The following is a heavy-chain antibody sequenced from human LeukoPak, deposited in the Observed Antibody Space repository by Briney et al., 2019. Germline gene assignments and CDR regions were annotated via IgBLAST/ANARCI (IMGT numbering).Heavy chain of an antibody. CDR3: ARQGQAAAGTGDWFDP. Sequence: SETLSLTCTVSGGSISSSSYYWGWIRQPPGKGLEWIGSIYYSGSTYYNPSLKSRVTISVDTSKNQFSLKLSSVTAEDTAVYYCARQGQAAAGTGDWFDPWGPGTLVTVSS. D-gene: IGHD6-13*01. CDR1: GGSISSSSYY. J-gene: IGHJ5*02. CDR2: IYYSGST. V-gene: IGHV4-39*01.